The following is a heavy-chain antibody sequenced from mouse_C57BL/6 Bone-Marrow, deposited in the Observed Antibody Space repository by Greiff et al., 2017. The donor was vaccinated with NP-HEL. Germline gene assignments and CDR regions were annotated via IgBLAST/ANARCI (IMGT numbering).Heavy chain of an antibody. CDR2: IRNKANGYTT. J-gene: IGHJ2*01. V-gene: IGHV7-3*01. CDR3: ARYRGYGNYDY. Sequence: DVHLVESGGGLVQPGGSLSLSCAASGFTFTDYYMSWVRQPPGKALEWLGFIRNKANGYTTEYSAPVKGRFTISRDNSQSILYLQMNALRAEDSATYYCARYRGYGNYDYWGQGTTHTVSS. D-gene: IGHD2-1*01. CDR1: GFTFTDYY.